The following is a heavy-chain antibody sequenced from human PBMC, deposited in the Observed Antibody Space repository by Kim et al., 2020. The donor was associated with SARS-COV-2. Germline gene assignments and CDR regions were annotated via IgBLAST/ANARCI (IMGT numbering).Heavy chain of an antibody. Sequence: GGSLRLSCAASGFTFSSYAMHWVRQAPGKGLEWVAVISYDGSNKYYADSVKGRFTISRDNSKNTLYLQMNSLRAEDTAVYYCARDRQDHSSGWYRAYYYYGMDVWGQGTTVTVSS. J-gene: IGHJ6*02. CDR1: GFTFSSYA. CDR2: ISYDGSNK. D-gene: IGHD6-19*01. CDR3: ARDRQDHSSGWYRAYYYYGMDV. V-gene: IGHV3-30*04.